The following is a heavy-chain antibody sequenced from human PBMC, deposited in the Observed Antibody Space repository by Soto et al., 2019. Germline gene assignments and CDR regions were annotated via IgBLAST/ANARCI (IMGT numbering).Heavy chain of an antibody. CDR1: GFTFSTFA. J-gene: IGHJ4*02. Sequence: PGGSLRLSCAASGFTFSTFAMHWVRQAPGKGLEWVAVISYDGSSQYYADSVKGRFTISRDNSDSTLFLQMNSLRTEDTAVYYCAKEPYIWGRDRYTGFDYWGQGTLVTVSS. CDR2: ISYDGSSQ. D-gene: IGHD3-16*02. CDR3: AKEPYIWGRDRYTGFDY. V-gene: IGHV3-30*18.